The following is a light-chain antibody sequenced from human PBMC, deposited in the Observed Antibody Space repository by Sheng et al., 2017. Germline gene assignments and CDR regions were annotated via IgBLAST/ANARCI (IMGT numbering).Light chain of an antibody. CDR1: QSVSGN. J-gene: IGKJ1*01. V-gene: IGKV3-15*01. CDR3: QQYNNWPWT. CDR2: GTS. Sequence: DIVMTQSPATLSMSPGERATLSCRASQSVSGNLAWYQQRPGQAPTLLIYGTSTRATGIPARFSGSGSGTEYTLTISSLQSEDFAVYYCQQYNNWPWTFGQGTKVEI.